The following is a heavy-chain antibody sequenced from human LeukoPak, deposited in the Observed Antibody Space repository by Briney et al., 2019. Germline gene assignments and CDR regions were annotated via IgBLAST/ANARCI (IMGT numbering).Heavy chain of an antibody. Sequence: SETLSLTCTVSGGSISSYYWSWIRQPPGKGLEWIGYIYYSGSTNYNPSLKSRVTISVDTSRNQFSLKLSSVTAADTAVYYCARDSSSWYPYWYFDLWGRGTLVTVSS. CDR3: ARDSSSWYPYWYFDL. J-gene: IGHJ2*01. CDR2: IYYSGST. D-gene: IGHD6-13*01. V-gene: IGHV4-59*01. CDR1: GGSISSYY.